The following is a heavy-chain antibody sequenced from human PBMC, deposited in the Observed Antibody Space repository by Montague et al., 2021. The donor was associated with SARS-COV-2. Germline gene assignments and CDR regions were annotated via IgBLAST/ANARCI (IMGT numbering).Heavy chain of an antibody. CDR3: AKDLTGGGELQGLFDY. CDR1: RFTFSSYA. J-gene: IGHJ4*02. CDR2: ISGSGGSR. D-gene: IGHD1-14*01. V-gene: IGHV3-23*01. Sequence: RLSLSASRFTFSSYAMSWVRQAPGKGLEWVSAISGSGGSRYSAGSLRGRFTISRDNSKNTLYLQLNSLRAEDTAVYYCAKDLTGGGELQGLFDYWGQGTLVTVSS.